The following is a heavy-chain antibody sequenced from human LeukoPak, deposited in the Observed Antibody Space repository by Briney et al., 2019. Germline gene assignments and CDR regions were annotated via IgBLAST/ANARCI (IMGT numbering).Heavy chain of an antibody. CDR1: GFTFSSYA. J-gene: IGHJ4*02. CDR3: VKDENKGARDYFDY. V-gene: IGHV3-64D*06. CDR2: ISSNGGST. Sequence: GGSLGLSCSASGFTFSSYAMHWVRQAPGKGLEYVSAISSNGGSTYYADSVKGRFTISRDNSKNTLYLQMSSLRAEDTAVYYCVKDENKGARDYFDYWGQGTLVTVSS.